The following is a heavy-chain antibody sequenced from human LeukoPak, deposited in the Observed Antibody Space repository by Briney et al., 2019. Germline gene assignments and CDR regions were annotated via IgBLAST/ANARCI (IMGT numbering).Heavy chain of an antibody. Sequence: GGSLRLSCAASGFPFGNHAMSWVRQPPGKGLEWVSAISNGKTYYADSVRGRFTISRDDSKNMVYLQMNSLRVEDTARYYCVREAGYCASVCLKTNWFDPWRQGTLVTVSS. J-gene: IGHJ5*02. CDR1: GFPFGNHA. V-gene: IGHV3-23*01. D-gene: IGHD2-15*01. CDR3: VREAGYCASVCLKTNWFDP. CDR2: ISNGKT.